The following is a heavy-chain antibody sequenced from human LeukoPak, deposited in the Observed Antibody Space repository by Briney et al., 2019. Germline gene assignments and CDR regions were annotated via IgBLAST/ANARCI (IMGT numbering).Heavy chain of an antibody. CDR2: IKQDGSEK. CDR1: GFTFSSYW. V-gene: IGHV3-7*03. CDR3: TTGTPYSLRGYCSGGSCYSGSDYFDY. J-gene: IGHJ4*02. D-gene: IGHD2-15*01. Sequence: GGSLRLSCAASGFTFSSYWMSWVRQAPGKGLEWVANIKQDGSEKYYVDSVKGRFTISRDNAKNSLYLQMNSLKSEDTAVYYCTTGTPYSLRGYCSGGSCYSGSDYFDYWGQGTLVTVSS.